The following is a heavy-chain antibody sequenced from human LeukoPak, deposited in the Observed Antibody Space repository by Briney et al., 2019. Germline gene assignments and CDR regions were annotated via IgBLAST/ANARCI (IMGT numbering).Heavy chain of an antibody. D-gene: IGHD6-6*01. J-gene: IGHJ6*03. V-gene: IGHV1-2*02. CDR1: GYTFTGYY. Sequence: ASVKVSCKASGYTFTGYYMHWVRQAPGQGLEWMGWINPNSGGTNYAQKFQGRVTMTRDPSISTAYMELSRLRSDDTAVYYCARVEGIAARPRGYYYYYYMDVWGKGTTVTVSS. CDR2: INPNSGGT. CDR3: ARVEGIAARPRGYYYYYYMDV.